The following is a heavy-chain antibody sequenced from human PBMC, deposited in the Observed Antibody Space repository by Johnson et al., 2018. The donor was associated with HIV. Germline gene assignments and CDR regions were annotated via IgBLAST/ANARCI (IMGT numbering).Heavy chain of an antibody. CDR3: ARDQFGTITTGGDVAFDI. D-gene: IGHD5-24*01. CDR1: GFTFSDYA. J-gene: IGHJ3*02. CDR2: IAYDLSND. V-gene: IGHV3-30*04. Sequence: QVQLVESGGGVVQPGGSLRLSCVASGFTFSDYAMHWVRQAPGKGLEWVAVIAYDLSNDFYADSVKGRFTISRDNSRNALYLQMNSLRAEDTAVFYCARDQFGTITTGGDVAFDIWGQGTMVTVSS.